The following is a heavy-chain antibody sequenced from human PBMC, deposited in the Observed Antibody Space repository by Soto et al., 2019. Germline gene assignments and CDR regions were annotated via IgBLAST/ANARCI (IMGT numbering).Heavy chain of an antibody. V-gene: IGHV1-18*04. J-gene: IGHJ4*02. CDR3: ARLNYDSRGYYLGGYYFDY. Sequence: QVPLVQSGAEVKKPGASVKVSCKASGYTFTSYGISWVRQAPGQGLEWMGWISAYNGNTNYAQKLQGRVTMTTDTSTSTAYMELRSLRSDDTAVYYCARLNYDSRGYYLGGYYFDYWGQGTLVTVSS. D-gene: IGHD3-22*01. CDR1: GYTFTSYG. CDR2: ISAYNGNT.